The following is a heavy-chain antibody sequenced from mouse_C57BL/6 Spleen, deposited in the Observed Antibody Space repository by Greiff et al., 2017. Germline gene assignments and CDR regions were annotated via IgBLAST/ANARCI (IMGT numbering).Heavy chain of an antibody. CDR2: INPSSGYT. J-gene: IGHJ3*01. D-gene: IGHD1-1*02. CDR3: ARSVMG. V-gene: IGHV1-4*01. CDR1: GYTFTSYT. Sequence: VQLQESGAELARPGASVKMSCKASGYTFTSYTMHWVKPRPGQGLEWIGYINPSSGYTKYNQKFKDKATLTADKSSSTAYMQLSSLTSEDSAVYYCARSVMGWGQGTLVTVSA.